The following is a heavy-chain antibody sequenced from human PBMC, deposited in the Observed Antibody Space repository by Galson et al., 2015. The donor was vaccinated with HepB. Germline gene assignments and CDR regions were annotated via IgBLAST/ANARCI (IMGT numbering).Heavy chain of an antibody. J-gene: IGHJ6*02. Sequence: CAISGDSVSSNSAAWNWLRQSPSRGLEWLGRTYYKSKWYNDYALSVKSRITINPDTSKNQFSLQLNSMTPEDTAVYYCARDPYTRGRYYYGMDVWGQGTTGTVSS. D-gene: IGHD2-2*02. CDR2: TYYKSKWYN. V-gene: IGHV6-1*01. CDR1: GDSVSSNSAA. CDR3: ARDPYTRGRYYYGMDV.